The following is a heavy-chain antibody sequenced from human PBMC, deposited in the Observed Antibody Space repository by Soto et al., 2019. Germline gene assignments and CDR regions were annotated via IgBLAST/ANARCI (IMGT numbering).Heavy chain of an antibody. J-gene: IGHJ4*01. V-gene: IGHV1-18*01. CDR3: SRGTSIPAAGDY. D-gene: IGHD6-6*01. CDR2: VSAYNGES. CDR1: GYTFTNYG. Sequence: QVQLVQSGAEVKKPGASVKVSCKASGYTFTNYGINWVRQAPGQGLEWLGWVSAYNGESRYAQRVQARLIMTTDTSTTTAYMELRSLRSDDRAVYYFSRGTSIPAAGDYWGQGTLVTVSS.